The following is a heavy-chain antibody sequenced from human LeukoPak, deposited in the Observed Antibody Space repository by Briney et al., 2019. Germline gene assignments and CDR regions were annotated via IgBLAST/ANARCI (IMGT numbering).Heavy chain of an antibody. D-gene: IGHD6-13*01. V-gene: IGHV3-66*01. J-gene: IGHJ4*02. Sequence: GGSLRLSCAASGFTFSTYSMNWVRQAPGKGLEWVSVIYSGGSTYYADSVKGRFTISRDNSKNTLYLQMNSLRAEDTAVYYCARDSGGYSSSWNYWGQGTLVTVSS. CDR1: GFTFSTYS. CDR2: IYSGGST. CDR3: ARDSGGYSSSWNY.